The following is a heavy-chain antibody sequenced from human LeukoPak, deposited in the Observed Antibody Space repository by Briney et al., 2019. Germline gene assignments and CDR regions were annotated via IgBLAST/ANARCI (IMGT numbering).Heavy chain of an antibody. J-gene: IGHJ3*02. D-gene: IGHD3-10*01. CDR1: GFTFSSYW. CDR2: IKQDGSEK. V-gene: IGHV3-7*01. Sequence: GGSLRLSCAASGFTFSSYWMSWVRQAPGKGLEWVANIKQDGSEKYYVDSVKGRFTISRDNAKNSLYLQMNSLRAEDTAVYYCARDTLHYGSGGNAFDIWGQGTMVTVSS. CDR3: ARDTLHYGSGGNAFDI.